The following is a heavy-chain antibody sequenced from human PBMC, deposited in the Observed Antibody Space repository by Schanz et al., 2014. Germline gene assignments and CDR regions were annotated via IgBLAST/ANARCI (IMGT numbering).Heavy chain of an antibody. Sequence: EVQLVQSGGGLVQPGGSLRLSCAAPGFTFSSHCMHWVRQDPGKGLVWVARINSVGSNTNYADSVTGRFTISRDNAKNTLYLQMNTLRAEDTAVYYCARKMKLGVYGGKGHDSLDIWGQGTMVTVSS. CDR3: ARKMKLGVYGGKGHDSLDI. CDR2: INSVGSNT. V-gene: IGHV3-74*01. CDR1: GFTFSSHC. D-gene: IGHD4-17*01. J-gene: IGHJ3*02.